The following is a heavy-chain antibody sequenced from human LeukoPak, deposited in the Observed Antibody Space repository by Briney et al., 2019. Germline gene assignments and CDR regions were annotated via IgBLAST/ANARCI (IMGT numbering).Heavy chain of an antibody. V-gene: IGHV4-61*01. CDR3: APYYSPVNFAY. CDR1: GGPVSSGTYY. D-gene: IGHD3-10*01. J-gene: IGHJ4*02. CDR2: IYHSGDS. Sequence: PSETLSLTCTVSGGPVSSGTYYWSWIRQPPGKGLEWIGYIYHSGDSYYNPSLKSRVSMSIDTSKNQFYLKLSSVTAADTAVYYCAPYYSPVNFAYWGQGTLVTVSS.